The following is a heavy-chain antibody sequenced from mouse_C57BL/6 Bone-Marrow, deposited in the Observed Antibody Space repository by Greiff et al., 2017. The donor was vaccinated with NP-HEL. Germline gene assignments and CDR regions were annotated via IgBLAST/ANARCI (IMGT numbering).Heavy chain of an antibody. CDR1: GYTFTSYW. CDR3: TYGNYYYAMDY. D-gene: IGHD2-1*01. CDR2: IYPGNSDT. Sequence: EVKLVESGTVLARPGASVKMSCKTSGYTFTSYWMHWVKQRPGQGLEWIGAIYPGNSDTSYNQKFKGKAKLTVVTSASTAYMELSSLTNEDSAVYYCTYGNYYYAMDYWGQGTSVTVSS. J-gene: IGHJ4*01. V-gene: IGHV1-5*01.